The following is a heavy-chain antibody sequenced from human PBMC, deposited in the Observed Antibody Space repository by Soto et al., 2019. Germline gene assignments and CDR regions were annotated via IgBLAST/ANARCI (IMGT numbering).Heavy chain of an antibody. J-gene: IGHJ4*02. CDR3: AHTLVGATNRGNFDY. D-gene: IGHD1-26*01. CDR1: GFSLSTSGVG. Sequence: SGPTLVNPTQTLTLTCTFSGFSLSTSGVGVGWIRQPPGKALEWLALIYWNDDKRYSPSLKSRLTITKDTSKNQVVLTMTNMDPVDTATYYCAHTLVGATNRGNFDYWGQGTLVTVSS. CDR2: IYWNDDK. V-gene: IGHV2-5*01.